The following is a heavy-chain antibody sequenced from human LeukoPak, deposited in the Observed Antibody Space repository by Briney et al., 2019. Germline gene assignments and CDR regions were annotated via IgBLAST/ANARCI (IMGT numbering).Heavy chain of an antibody. CDR2: INHSGST. J-gene: IGHJ6*02. Sequence: PSETLSLTCAVYGGSFSGYYWSWIRQPPGKGLEWIGEINHSGSTNYDPSLKSRVTISVDTSKNQFSLKLSSVTAADTAVYYCARDTWTGPPIGYYYGVDVWGQGTTVTVSS. CDR1: GGSFSGYY. V-gene: IGHV4-34*01. D-gene: IGHD3/OR15-3a*01. CDR3: ARDTWTGPPIGYYYGVDV.